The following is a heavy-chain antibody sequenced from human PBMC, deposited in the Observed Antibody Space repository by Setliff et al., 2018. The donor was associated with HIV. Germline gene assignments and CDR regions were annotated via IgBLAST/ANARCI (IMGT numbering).Heavy chain of an antibody. V-gene: IGHV1-69*13. CDR2: IIPMFGRV. CDR3: ARGVAINYYGSGSYLGH. J-gene: IGHJ4*02. Sequence: SVMVSCKPSGGTFSGYAISWVRQAPGQGLEWMGGIIPMFGRVNYAQKLQGRVTITADESTNTAYMELSSLRAEDTAVYFCARGVAINYYGSGSYLGHWGQGTLVTVSS. CDR1: GGTFSGYA. D-gene: IGHD3-10*01.